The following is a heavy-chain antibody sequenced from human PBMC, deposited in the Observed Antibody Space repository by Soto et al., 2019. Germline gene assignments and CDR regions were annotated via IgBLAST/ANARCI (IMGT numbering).Heavy chain of an antibody. J-gene: IGHJ4*02. CDR1: GGSISSYY. Sequence: SETLSLTCTVSGGSISSYYWSWIRQPPGKGLEWIGYIYYSGSTNYNPSLKSRVTISVDTSKNQFSLKLSSVTAADTAVYYCAGSVAVAGYNDYWGQGTLVTVSS. D-gene: IGHD6-19*01. V-gene: IGHV4-59*01. CDR2: IYYSGST. CDR3: AGSVAVAGYNDY.